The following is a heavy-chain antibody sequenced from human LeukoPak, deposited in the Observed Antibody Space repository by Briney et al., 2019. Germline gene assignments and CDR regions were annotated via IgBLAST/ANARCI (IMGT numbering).Heavy chain of an antibody. CDR3: AKDLGGEGGSGFPGQ. CDR2: VSAYNGNT. J-gene: IGHJ4*02. CDR1: GYTSTNYG. Sequence: ASVKVSCKASGYTSTNYGVSWVRQAPGQGLEWLGWVSAYNGNTNYAQKFQGRVTMTTDASTSTAYMELGSLTFDDTAIYYCAKDLGGEGGSGFPGQWGQGTLVTVSS. D-gene: IGHD3-10*01. V-gene: IGHV1-18*01.